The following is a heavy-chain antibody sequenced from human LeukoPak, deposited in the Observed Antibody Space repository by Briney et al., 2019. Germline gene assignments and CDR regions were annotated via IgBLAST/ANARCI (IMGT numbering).Heavy chain of an antibody. CDR1: GYPFTAYY. CDR2: INPSGGST. V-gene: IGHV1-46*01. Sequence: ASVKVSCKAFGYPFTAYYMYWVRQAPGQGPEWMVIINPSGGSTSFAQKFQGGVTLTRDMSTNRVYMELSSLRSDDTAVYYCARDGISRYGAFDIWGHGTMITVSS. J-gene: IGHJ3*02. D-gene: IGHD5-18*01. CDR3: ARDGISRYGAFDI.